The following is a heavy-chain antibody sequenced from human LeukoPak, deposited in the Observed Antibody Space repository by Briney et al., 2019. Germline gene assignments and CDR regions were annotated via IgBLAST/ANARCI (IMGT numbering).Heavy chain of an antibody. D-gene: IGHD1-26*01. CDR1: GGSFSGYY. Sequence: SETLSLTCAVYGGSFSGYYWSWIRQPPGMGLEWIGEINHSGSTNYNPSLKSRVTISVDTSKNQFSLKLSSVTAADTAVYYCARAGIVGATYYFDYWGQGTLVTVSS. J-gene: IGHJ4*02. V-gene: IGHV4-34*01. CDR3: ARAGIVGATYYFDY. CDR2: INHSGST.